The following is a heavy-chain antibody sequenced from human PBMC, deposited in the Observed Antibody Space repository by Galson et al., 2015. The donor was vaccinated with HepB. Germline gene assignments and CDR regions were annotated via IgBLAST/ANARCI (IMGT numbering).Heavy chain of an antibody. V-gene: IGHV3-33*01. CDR1: GFSFMTYG. J-gene: IGHJ3*01. Sequence: SLRLSCAASGFSFMTYGMHWLRQAPGKGLEWVAVIWYDGNSRYYRESVKGRFTISRDNSNNTLFLQMDSLGVEDTAVYFCARGPGYSLGAFDFWGQGTMVTVS. CDR2: IWYDGNSR. D-gene: IGHD2-15*01. CDR3: ARGPGYSLGAFDF.